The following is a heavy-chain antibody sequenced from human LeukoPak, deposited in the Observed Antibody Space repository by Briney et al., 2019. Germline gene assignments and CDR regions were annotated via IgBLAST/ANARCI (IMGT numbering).Heavy chain of an antibody. CDR3: ARSVGNYNYYYMDV. V-gene: IGHV4-39*01. CDR1: GGSISSSSYY. Sequence: SETLSLTCTVSGGSISSSSYYWGWIRQPPGKGLEWIGSIYYSGSTYYNPSLKSRVTISVDTSKNQFSLKLSSVTAADTAVYYCARSVGNYNYYYMDVWGKGTTVTVSS. CDR2: IYYSGST. D-gene: IGHD4-23*01. J-gene: IGHJ6*03.